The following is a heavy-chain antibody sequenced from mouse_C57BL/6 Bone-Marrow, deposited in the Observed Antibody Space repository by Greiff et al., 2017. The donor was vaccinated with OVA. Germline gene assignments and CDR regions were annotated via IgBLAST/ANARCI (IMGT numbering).Heavy chain of an antibody. Sequence: VQLQQPGAELVKPGASVKLSCKASGYTFTSYWMQWVKQRPGQGLEWIGEIDPSDSYTNYNQKFKGKATLTVDTSSSTAYMQLSSLTSEDSAVYYCARGPTYYYYAMDYWGQGTSVTVSS. V-gene: IGHV1-50*01. CDR2: IDPSDSYT. CDR1: GYTFTSYW. CDR3: ARGPTYYYYAMDY. D-gene: IGHD5-5*01. J-gene: IGHJ4*01.